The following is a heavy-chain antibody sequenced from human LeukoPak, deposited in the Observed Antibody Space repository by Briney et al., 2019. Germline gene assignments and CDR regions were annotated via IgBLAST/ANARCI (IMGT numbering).Heavy chain of an antibody. V-gene: IGHV4-39*01. J-gene: IGHJ5*02. D-gene: IGHD3-16*02. CDR3: ARQGYRAGGATNWFDP. CDR2: IYYSGST. Sequence: PSETLSPTCTVSGGSISSSSYYWGWIRQPPGKGLEWIGSIYYSGSTYYNPSLKSRVTISVETSKNQFSLKLSSVTVADTAVYYCARQGYRAGGATNWFDPWGQGTLVTVSS. CDR1: GGSISSSSYY.